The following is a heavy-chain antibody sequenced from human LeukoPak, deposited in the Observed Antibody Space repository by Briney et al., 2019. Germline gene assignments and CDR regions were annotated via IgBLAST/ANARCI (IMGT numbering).Heavy chain of an antibody. Sequence: PSETLSLTCNVSGDSISSSNYYWGWIRQTPGKGLEWIGSIFYSGSTYYTPSLKSRVTMALDMSKDHFSLGLTSVTAADTAVYYCARQVAIVEPTDPNWFDSWGQGTLVTVSS. J-gene: IGHJ5*01. D-gene: IGHD1-26*01. CDR2: IFYSGST. CDR1: GDSISSSNYY. CDR3: ARQVAIVEPTDPNWFDS. V-gene: IGHV4-39*07.